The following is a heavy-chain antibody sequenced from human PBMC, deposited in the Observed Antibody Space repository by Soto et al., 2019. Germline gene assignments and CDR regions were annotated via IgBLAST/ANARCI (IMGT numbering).Heavy chain of an antibody. J-gene: IGHJ5*02. CDR3: VRGGAPDNYFGP. V-gene: IGHV4-31*03. Sequence: QVQLQESGPGVVKPSQTLSLTCTVSGGTVDSGGYYWHWIRPHPGKGLEWIAYIFHSGSTHYNPSLRGRLTTSMDTSKTQFSLELSSVTDADTAVYYCVRGGAPDNYFGPWGQGTLVTVSS. CDR2: IFHSGST. CDR1: GGTVDSGGYY.